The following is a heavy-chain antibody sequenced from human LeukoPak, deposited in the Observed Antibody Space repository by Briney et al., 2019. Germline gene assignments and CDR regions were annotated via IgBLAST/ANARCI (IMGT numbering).Heavy chain of an antibody. J-gene: IGHJ4*02. Sequence: PGGTLNLSCEASESTFANFAMSWVRRAQGKGLSWSQPLSGSGGSTYYADSVKGRFTISRDNSKNTLYLQMNSLRAEDTAVYYCAKAGGPYGSGSYPFDYWGQGTQVTVSS. D-gene: IGHD3-10*01. CDR2: LSGSGGST. V-gene: IGHV3-23*01. CDR3: AKAGGPYGSGSYPFDY. CDR1: ESTFANFA.